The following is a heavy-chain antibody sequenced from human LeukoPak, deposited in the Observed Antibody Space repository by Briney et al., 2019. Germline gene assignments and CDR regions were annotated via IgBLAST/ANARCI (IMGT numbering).Heavy chain of an antibody. V-gene: IGHV4-39*07. CDR2: INHSGST. CDR3: ARARARRSSFDF. J-gene: IGHJ4*02. D-gene: IGHD2-2*01. CDR1: GGSISSNSYY. Sequence: SETLSLTCTVSGGSISSNSYYWGWIRQPPGKGLEWIGDINHSGSTNSNPSLKSRVTMSVDTSKNQFSLKLKSVTAADTAIYFCARARARRSSFDFWGQGTLVAISS.